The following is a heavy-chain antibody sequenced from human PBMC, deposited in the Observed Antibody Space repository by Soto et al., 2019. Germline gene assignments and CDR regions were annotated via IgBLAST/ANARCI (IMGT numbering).Heavy chain of an antibody. CDR3: AKVGYWMAPIATGS. D-gene: IGHD2-15*01. CDR2: ISGSGGST. V-gene: IGHV3-23*01. Sequence: VGSLRLSCATSGFTFSSYTMTCVRQGPGKGLEWVSTISGSGGSTSYADSVKGRFTISRDNSKNTLYLQMNSLRAEDTAVYYCAKVGYWMAPIATGSWGQGSLVTVSS. CDR1: GFTFSSYT. J-gene: IGHJ4*02.